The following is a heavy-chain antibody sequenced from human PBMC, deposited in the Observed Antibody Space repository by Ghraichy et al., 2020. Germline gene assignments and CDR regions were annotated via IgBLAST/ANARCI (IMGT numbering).Heavy chain of an antibody. CDR3: ARGVTTVWDLWFDP. CDR2: MSSNGKDQ. Sequence: GESLNISCAASGFTFSSYPMHWVRQAPGKGLEWVATMSSNGKDQFYADSVKGRFTISRDNSKNTLYLQMNSLRAEDTAVYYCARGVTTVWDLWFDPWGQGTLVTVSS. CDR1: GFTFSSYP. V-gene: IGHV3-30*14. D-gene: IGHD4-17*01. J-gene: IGHJ5*02.